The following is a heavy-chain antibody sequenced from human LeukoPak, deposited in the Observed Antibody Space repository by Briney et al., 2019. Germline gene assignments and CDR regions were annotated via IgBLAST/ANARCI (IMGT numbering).Heavy chain of an antibody. CDR2: IYYSGST. V-gene: IGHV4-59*01. Sequence: KSSETLSLTCTVSGGSISSYYWSWIRQPPGKGLEWIGYIYYSGSTNYNPSLRSRVIISIDTSKNQFSLKLSSVTAADTAVYYCAREYCSGGNCPIDYWGQGTLVTVSS. CDR1: GGSISSYY. CDR3: AREYCSGGNCPIDY. D-gene: IGHD2-15*01. J-gene: IGHJ4*02.